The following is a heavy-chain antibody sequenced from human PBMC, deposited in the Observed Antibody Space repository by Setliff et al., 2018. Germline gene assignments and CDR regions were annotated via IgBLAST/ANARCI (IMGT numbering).Heavy chain of an antibody. Sequence: PSETLSLTCTVSGYSISSGYYWGWIRQPPGKGLEWIGSIYHSGITYYNPSLKSRVTISVDTSKNQFSLKLSSVTAADTAVYYCARVGDSSGWYFSRYFDYWGQGTLVTVSS. J-gene: IGHJ4*02. CDR2: IYHSGIT. D-gene: IGHD6-19*01. V-gene: IGHV4-38-2*02. CDR3: ARVGDSSGWYFSRYFDY. CDR1: GYSISSGYY.